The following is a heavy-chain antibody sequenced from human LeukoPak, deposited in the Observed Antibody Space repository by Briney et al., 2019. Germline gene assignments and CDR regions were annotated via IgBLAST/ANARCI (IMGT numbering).Heavy chain of an antibody. J-gene: IGHJ4*02. Sequence: PSETLSLTCTVSGGSISNYYWSWIRQPAGKGLEWIGRIYTSGSTNYNPSLKSRVTISVDTSKNQFSLKLSSVTAADTAVYYCARSPTTVVTSLIFDYWGQGTLVTVSS. D-gene: IGHD4-23*01. CDR3: ARSPTTVVTSLIFDY. V-gene: IGHV4-4*07. CDR1: GGSISNYY. CDR2: IYTSGST.